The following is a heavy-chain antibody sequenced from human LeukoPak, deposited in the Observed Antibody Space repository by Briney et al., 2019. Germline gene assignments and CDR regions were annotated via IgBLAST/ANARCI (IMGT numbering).Heavy chain of an antibody. D-gene: IGHD6-13*01. CDR3: ARDQRAAAGIDY. Sequence: ASVKVSCKASGYTFTSYYMHWVRQAPGQGLEWMGIINPSGGSTSYAQKFQGRVTMTRDMSTSTVYMELSSLRSEDTAVYYCARDQRAAAGIDYWGQGTLVTVSS. CDR2: INPSGGST. CDR1: GYTFTSYY. V-gene: IGHV1-46*01. J-gene: IGHJ4*02.